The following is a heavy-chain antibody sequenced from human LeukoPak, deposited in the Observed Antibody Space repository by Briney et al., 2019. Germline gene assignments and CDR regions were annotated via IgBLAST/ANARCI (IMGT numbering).Heavy chain of an antibody. V-gene: IGHV4-31*03. J-gene: IGHJ4*02. CDR2: IYYSGST. CDR3: AREPVATGHYFDY. CDR1: GGSISSGGYY. Sequence: PSQTLSLTCTVSGGSISSGGYYWSWIRQHPGKGLEWIGYIYYSGSTYYNPSLKSRVTISVDTSKSQFSLKLSSVTAADTAVYYCAREPVATGHYFDYWGQGTLVTVSS. D-gene: IGHD4-23*01.